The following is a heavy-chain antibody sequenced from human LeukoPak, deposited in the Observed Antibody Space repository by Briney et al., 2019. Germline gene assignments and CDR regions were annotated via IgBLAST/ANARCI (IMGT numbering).Heavy chain of an antibody. Sequence: VASVKDSCKASGYTFTSYYMHWVRQAPGQGLEWMGIINPSGGSTSYAQKFQGRVTMTRDTSTSTVYMELSSLRSEDTAVYYCARAKNEAAIQPFGAFDIWGQGTMVTVSS. D-gene: IGHD2-2*02. J-gene: IGHJ3*02. CDR3: ARAKNEAAIQPFGAFDI. CDR2: INPSGGST. V-gene: IGHV1-46*01. CDR1: GYTFTSYY.